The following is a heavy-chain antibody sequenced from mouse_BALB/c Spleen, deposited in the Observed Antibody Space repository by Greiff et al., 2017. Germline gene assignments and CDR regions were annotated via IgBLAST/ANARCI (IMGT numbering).Heavy chain of an antibody. Sequence: EVHLVESGGGLVQPGGSRKLSCAASGFTFSSFGMHWVRQAPEKGLEWVAYISSGSSTIYYADTVKGRFTISRDNPKNTLFLQMTSLRSEDTAMYYCARYGPHYYAMDYWGQGTSVTVSS. CDR2: ISSGSSTI. J-gene: IGHJ4*01. CDR3: ARYGPHYYAMDY. D-gene: IGHD1-1*02. CDR1: GFTFSSFG. V-gene: IGHV5-17*02.